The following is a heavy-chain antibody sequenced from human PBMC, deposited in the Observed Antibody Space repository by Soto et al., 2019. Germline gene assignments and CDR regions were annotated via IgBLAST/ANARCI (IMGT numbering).Heavy chain of an antibody. CDR3: PRDHVIFPVFPYFAS. V-gene: IGHV1-18*01. J-gene: IGHJ4*02. Sequence: GASVKVSCKSSGYTFTSYGISWVRQAPGQGLEWMGWISAYNGNTNYAQKLQGRVTMTTDTSTTTPSMELRSLSSDNTAVFSFPRDHVIFPVFPYFASWAQGPLVPVSS. CDR2: ISAYNGNT. D-gene: IGHD3-9*01. CDR1: GYTFTSYG.